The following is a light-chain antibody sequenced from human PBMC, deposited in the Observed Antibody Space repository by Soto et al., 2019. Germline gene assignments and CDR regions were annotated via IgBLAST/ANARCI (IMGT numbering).Light chain of an antibody. J-gene: IGKJ5*01. V-gene: IGKV3-15*01. CDR3: QQYNNWPIT. CDR1: QNIISN. CDR2: GAS. Sequence: VMTPSRGTLFVSPGERATISCMASQNIISNLAWYQQTPGQAPRLLIYGASTRATGIPARFSGSGSGTEFTLTISSLQSEDFEIYYCQQYNNWPITFGQGRRLEIK.